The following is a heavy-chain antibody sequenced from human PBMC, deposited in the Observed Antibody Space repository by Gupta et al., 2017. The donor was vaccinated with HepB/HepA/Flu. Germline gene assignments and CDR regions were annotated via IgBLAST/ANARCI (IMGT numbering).Heavy chain of an antibody. CDR3: AKDIYDFWSGYSSPFDY. Sequence: EVQLVESGGGLVQPGRSLRLSCAASGFTFDAYALHWVRQAPGKGLEWVSGISWNSGSIGYADSVKGRFTISRDNAKNSLYLQMNSLRAEDTALYYCAKDIYDFWSGYSSPFDYWGQGTLVTVSS. D-gene: IGHD3-3*01. CDR1: GFTFDAYA. V-gene: IGHV3-9*01. J-gene: IGHJ4*02. CDR2: ISWNSGSI.